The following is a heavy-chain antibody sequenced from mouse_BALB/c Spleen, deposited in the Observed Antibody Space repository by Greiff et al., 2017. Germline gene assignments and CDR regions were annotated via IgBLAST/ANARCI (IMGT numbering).Heavy chain of an antibody. Sequence: EVKVVESGGGLVQPGGSRKLSCAASGFTFSSFGMHWVRQAPEKGLEWVAYISSGSSTIYYADTVKGRFTISRDNPKNTLFLQMTSLRSEDTAMYYCARLGLLHYYAMDYWGQGTSVTVSS. V-gene: IGHV5-17*02. D-gene: IGHD2-3*01. CDR1: GFTFSSFG. CDR3: ARLGLLHYYAMDY. J-gene: IGHJ4*01. CDR2: ISSGSSTI.